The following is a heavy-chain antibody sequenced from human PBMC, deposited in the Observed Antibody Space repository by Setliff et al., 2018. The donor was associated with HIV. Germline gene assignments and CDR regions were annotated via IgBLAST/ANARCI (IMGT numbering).Heavy chain of an antibody. V-gene: IGHV1-8*01. CDR1: GHPFSNYD. Sequence: ASVKVSCKTSGHPFSNYDIIWVRRATGQGLEWMGWMNPNSGATGYAQKFKDRFIMTRDTSISTAYMELSSLTSEDTAVYYCARGKGVGGVIITGGLDVWGQGTTVTVSS. CDR3: ARGKGVGGVIITGGLDV. J-gene: IGHJ6*02. CDR2: MNPNSGAT. D-gene: IGHD3-10*01.